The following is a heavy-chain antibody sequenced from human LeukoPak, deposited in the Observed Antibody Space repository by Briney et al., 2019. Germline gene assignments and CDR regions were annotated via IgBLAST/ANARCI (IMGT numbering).Heavy chain of an antibody. CDR1: GYTFTGYY. CDR3: ARDTAHKDAFDI. D-gene: IGHD5-18*01. V-gene: IGHV1-18*04. Sequence: ASVKVSCKASGYTFTGYYMHWVRQAPGQGLEWMGWISAYNGNTNYAQKLQGRVTMTTDTSTSTAYMELRSLRSDDTAVYYCARDTAHKDAFDIWGQGTMVTVSP. J-gene: IGHJ3*02. CDR2: ISAYNGNT.